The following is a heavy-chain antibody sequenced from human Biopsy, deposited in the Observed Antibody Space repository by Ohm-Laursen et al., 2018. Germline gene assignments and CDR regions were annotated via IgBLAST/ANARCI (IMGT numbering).Heavy chain of an antibody. CDR1: GKTFSDYY. V-gene: IGHV4-34*08. CDR2: INQSGRT. Sequence: SDTLSLTRDVYGKTFSDYYWSWIRQPPGKGLEWIGQINQSGRTNYNPPLKSRVNISADKSNNQFSLKLTSVTSADTAVYFCGNEVHGRDYWGLGALVTVSS. D-gene: IGHD2-15*01. J-gene: IGHJ4*02. CDR3: GNEVHGRDY.